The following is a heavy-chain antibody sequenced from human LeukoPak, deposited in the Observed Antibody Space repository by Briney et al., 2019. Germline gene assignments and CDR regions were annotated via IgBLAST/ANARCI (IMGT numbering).Heavy chain of an antibody. CDR3: AREGSLAFDP. J-gene: IGHJ5*02. CDR1: GYTFTSYG. V-gene: IGHV1-18*01. Sequence: GASVKVSCTASGYTFTSYGISWVRQAPGQGLEWMGWIRVYNGNTNYAQNFQGRVTMTTDTSTSTAYMELRSLRSDDTAVYYCAREGSLAFDPWGQGTLVTVSS. CDR2: IRVYNGNT.